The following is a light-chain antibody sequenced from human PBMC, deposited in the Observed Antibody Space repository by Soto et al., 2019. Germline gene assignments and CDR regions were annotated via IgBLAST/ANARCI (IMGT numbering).Light chain of an antibody. J-gene: IGKJ2*01. CDR3: QQYGGSPYT. CDR2: GAS. Sequence: EIVLTQSPGTLSLSPGERATLSCRASQSVRSSYLAWYQQKPGQAPRLLIYGASSRATGIPDRLSGTGSGTDFTLTISRLEPEDFAVYYCQQYGGSPYTFGQGTKLEIK. CDR1: QSVRSSY. V-gene: IGKV3-20*01.